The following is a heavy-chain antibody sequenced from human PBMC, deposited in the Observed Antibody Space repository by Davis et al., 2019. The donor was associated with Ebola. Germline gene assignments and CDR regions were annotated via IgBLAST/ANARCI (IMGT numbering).Heavy chain of an antibody. CDR3: ARGRARVDY. CDR2: IYYSGST. V-gene: IGHV4-59*12. D-gene: IGHD6-6*01. Sequence: MPSETLSLTCTVSGGSISGYYWTWIRQPPGKGLEWIGCIYYSGSTYYNPSLTSRVTISVDTSKNQFSLTLSSVTAAATAVYYCARGRARVDYWGQGTLVTVSS. CDR1: GGSISGYY. J-gene: IGHJ4*02.